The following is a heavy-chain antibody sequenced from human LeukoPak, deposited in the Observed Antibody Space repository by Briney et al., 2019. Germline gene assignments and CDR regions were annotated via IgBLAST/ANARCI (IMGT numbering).Heavy chain of an antibody. V-gene: IGHV1-2*02. D-gene: IGHD3-10*01. CDR2: INPNSGGT. CDR3: ARDIFAGTMVRGVIIGRYLDP. CDR1: GYTFTGYY. Sequence: ASVKVSCKASGYTFTGYYMHWVRQAPGQGLEWMGWINPNSGGTNYAQKFQGRVTMTRDTSISTAYMELRSLRSDDTAVYYCARDIFAGTMVRGVIIGRYLDPWGQGTLVTVSS. J-gene: IGHJ5*02.